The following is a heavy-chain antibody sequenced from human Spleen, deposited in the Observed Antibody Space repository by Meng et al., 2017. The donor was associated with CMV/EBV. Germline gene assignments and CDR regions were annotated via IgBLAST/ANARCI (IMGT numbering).Heavy chain of an antibody. CDR2: IRYDGSNT. CDR1: GFTLSSYG. CDR3: ARDGGGIIVPAADDY. J-gene: IGHJ4*02. Sequence: GGSLRLSCAASGFTLSSYGMHWVRQAPGKGLEWVAFIRYDGSNTYYADSVKGRFTISRDNSKNTLYLQMNSLRAEDTAVYYCARDGGGIIVPAADDYWGQGTLVTVSS. V-gene: IGHV3-30*02. D-gene: IGHD2-2*01.